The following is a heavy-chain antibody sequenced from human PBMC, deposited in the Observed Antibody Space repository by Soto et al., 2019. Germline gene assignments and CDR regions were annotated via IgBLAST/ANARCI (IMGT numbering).Heavy chain of an antibody. CDR2: IIPIFGTA. Sequence: GASVKVSCKASEDTFSSYAISWVRQAPGQGLEWMGGIIPIFGTANYAQKFQGRVTITADKSTSTAYLELSSLRSEDTAVYYCASSITRYSNNWYNLDHWGQGTLVTVSS. CDR1: EDTFSSYA. V-gene: IGHV1-69*06. CDR3: ASSITRYSNNWYNLDH. J-gene: IGHJ4*02. D-gene: IGHD6-13*01.